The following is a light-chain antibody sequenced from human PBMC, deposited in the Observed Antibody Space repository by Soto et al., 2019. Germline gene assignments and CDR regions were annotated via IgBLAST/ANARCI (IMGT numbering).Light chain of an antibody. J-gene: IGKJ4*01. CDR1: QNINNY. CDR3: QQYHNWPLT. Sequence: EIVMTQSPATLSVSPWERATLSCRASQNINNYVAWYQQMPGQAPRLLIYGTSTKARFSGSGSGTDFTLTISSLQSEDFAVYFCQQYHNWPLTFGGGTKVDIK. V-gene: IGKV3-15*01. CDR2: GTS.